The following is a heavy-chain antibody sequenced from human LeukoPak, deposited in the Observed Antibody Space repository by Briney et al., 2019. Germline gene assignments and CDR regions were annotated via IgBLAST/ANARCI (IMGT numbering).Heavy chain of an antibody. CDR3: ARVRTDTAMVPNDY. V-gene: IGHV1-18*01. D-gene: IGHD5-18*01. CDR2: ISAYNGNT. Sequence: ASVKVSCKASGYTFTSYGISWVRQAPGQGLEWMGWISAYNGNTNYAQKLQGRVTMTTDTSTSTAYMELRSLRSDDTAVYYCARVRTDTAMVPNDYWGQGTLVTVSS. J-gene: IGHJ4*02. CDR1: GYTFTSYG.